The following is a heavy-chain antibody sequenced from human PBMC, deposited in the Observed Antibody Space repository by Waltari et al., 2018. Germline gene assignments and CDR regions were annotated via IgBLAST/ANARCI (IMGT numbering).Heavy chain of an antibody. CDR1: GFTLSSYS. CDR2: IISTSSSI. D-gene: IGHD6-13*01. J-gene: IGHJ3*01. V-gene: IGHV3-48*04. Sequence: EAQLVESGGGVVQPRGSLTPTCAAHGFTLSSYSRNWVRQAPGKGLEWISYIISTSSSIYYADSVRGRFTISRDNAKNSLYLQMNSLRSEDTAVYYCAREAYSSSWFFDLWGQGTVVTVSS. CDR3: AREAYSSSWFFDL.